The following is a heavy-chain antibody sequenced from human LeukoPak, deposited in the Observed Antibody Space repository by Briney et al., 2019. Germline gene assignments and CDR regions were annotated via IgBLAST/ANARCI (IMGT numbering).Heavy chain of an antibody. CDR3: AREDYYGSGSYGLPNWFDP. D-gene: IGHD3-10*01. Sequence: GGSLRLSCVASGFTFSSYSMNWVRQAPGKGLEWVSSISSSSSYIYYADSVKGRFTISRDNAKNSLYLQMNSLRAEDTAVYYCAREDYYGSGSYGLPNWFDPWGQGTLVTVSS. CDR2: ISSSSSYI. CDR1: GFTFSSYS. J-gene: IGHJ5*02. V-gene: IGHV3-21*01.